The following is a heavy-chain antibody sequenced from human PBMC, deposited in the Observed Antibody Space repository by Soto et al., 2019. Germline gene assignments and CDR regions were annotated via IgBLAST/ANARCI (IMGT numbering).Heavy chain of an antibody. J-gene: IGHJ4*02. V-gene: IGHV4-59*01. CDR2: IYYSGST. CDR3: ARDRTGTTGFDY. Sequence: LSLTCTVSGGSISSYYWSWIRQPPGKGLEWIGYIYYSGSTNYNPSLKSRVTISVDTSKNQFSLKLSSVTAADTAVYYCARDRTGTTGFDYWGQGTLVTVSS. D-gene: IGHD1-7*01. CDR1: GGSISSYY.